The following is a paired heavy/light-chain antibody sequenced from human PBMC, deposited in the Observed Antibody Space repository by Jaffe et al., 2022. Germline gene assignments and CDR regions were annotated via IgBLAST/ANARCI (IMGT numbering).Light chain of an antibody. CDR1: SSDVGGYNY. Sequence: QSALTQPRSVSGSPGQSVTISCTGTSSDVGGYNYVSWYQQHPGKAPKLMIYDVSKRPSGVPDRFSGSKSGNTASLTISGLQAEDEADYYCCSYAGSYNVVFGGGTKLTVL. J-gene: IGLJ2*01. V-gene: IGLV2-11*01. CDR2: DVS. CDR3: CSYAGSYNVV.
Heavy chain of an antibody. J-gene: IGHJ4*02. D-gene: IGHD3-3*01. CDR1: GFTFSDYY. CDR2: ISSSGSTI. CDR3: ARADDFWSGYYERTVNYFDY. Sequence: QVQLVESGGGLVKPGGSLRLSCAASGFTFSDYYMSWIRQAPGKGLEWVSYISSSGSTIYYADSVKGRFTISRDNAKNSLYLQMNSLRAEDTAVYYCARADDFWSGYYERTVNYFDYWGQGTLVTVSS. V-gene: IGHV3-11*01.